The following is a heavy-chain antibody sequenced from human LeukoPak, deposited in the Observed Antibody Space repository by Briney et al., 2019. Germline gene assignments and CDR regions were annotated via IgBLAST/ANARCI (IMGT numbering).Heavy chain of an antibody. Sequence: ATVKLSSKASGHTFTRNYMHWVRHAPGQGLEWMGMINPSGGDTTYAQKLQGRVTMTRDTSTSTVYMELSSLRSEDTAVYYCARENGGEDYWGQGTLVTVSS. CDR3: ARENGGEDY. J-gene: IGHJ4*02. V-gene: IGHV1-46*01. D-gene: IGHD2-21*01. CDR2: INPSGGDT. CDR1: GHTFTRNY.